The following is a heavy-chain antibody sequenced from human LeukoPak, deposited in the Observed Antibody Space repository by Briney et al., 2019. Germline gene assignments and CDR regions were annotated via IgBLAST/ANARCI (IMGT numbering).Heavy chain of an antibody. Sequence: GGSLRLSCAASGFTFSSYGMHWVRQAPGKGLEWVAVIWYDGSNKYYADSVKGRFTISRDNSKNTLYLQMNSLRAEDTAVYYCARDHTMVRGVIYYWGQGTLVTVSS. D-gene: IGHD3-10*01. V-gene: IGHV3-33*01. CDR1: GFTFSSYG. J-gene: IGHJ4*02. CDR2: IWYDGSNK. CDR3: ARDHTMVRGVIYY.